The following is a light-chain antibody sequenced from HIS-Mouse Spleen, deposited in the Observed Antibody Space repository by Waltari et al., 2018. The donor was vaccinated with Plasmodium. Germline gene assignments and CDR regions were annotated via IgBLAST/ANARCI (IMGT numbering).Light chain of an antibody. Sequence: QSALTQPASVSGSPGQSITISCTGTSSDVGGYNYVSWYQQHPGKAPKLMIYEVSNRPSGVSKRFSGSKSGNTASLTISGPQAEDEADYYCSSYTSSSTLYVFGTGTKVTVL. CDR1: SSDVGGYNY. CDR2: EVS. CDR3: SSYTSSSTLYV. V-gene: IGLV2-14*01. J-gene: IGLJ1*01.